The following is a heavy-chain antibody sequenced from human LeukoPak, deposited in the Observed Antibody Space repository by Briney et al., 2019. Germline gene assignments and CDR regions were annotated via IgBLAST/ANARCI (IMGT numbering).Heavy chain of an antibody. J-gene: IGHJ4*02. CDR1: GGTFSSYA. CDR2: ISAYNGNT. CDR3: ARTKYDYGSGSSDY. V-gene: IGHV1-18*01. Sequence: ASVKVSCKASGGTFSSYAISWVRQAPGQGLEWMGWISAYNGNTNYAQKLQGRVTMTTDTSTSTAYMELRSLRSDDTAVYYCARTKYDYGSGSSDYWGQGTLVTVSS. D-gene: IGHD3-10*01.